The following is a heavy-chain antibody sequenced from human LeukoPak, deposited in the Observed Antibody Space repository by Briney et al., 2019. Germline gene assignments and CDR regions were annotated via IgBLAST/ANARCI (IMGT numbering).Heavy chain of an antibody. J-gene: IGHJ6*03. CDR3: ARDEIVATTKANYYYYMDV. Sequence: GGSLRLSCATSGFTFKNYAMNWVRQAPGKGLEWVSSISGDSSDIYYADSVMGRSTISRDNAKNSVYLQINSLRAEDTTIYYCARDEIVATTKANYYYYMDVWGKGTTVTISS. CDR2: ISGDSSDI. CDR1: GFTFKNYA. D-gene: IGHD5-12*01. V-gene: IGHV3-21*01.